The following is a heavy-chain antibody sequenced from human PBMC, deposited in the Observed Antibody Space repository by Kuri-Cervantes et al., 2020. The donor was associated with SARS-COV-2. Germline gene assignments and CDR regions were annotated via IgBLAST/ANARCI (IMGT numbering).Heavy chain of an antibody. Sequence: GESLKISCAASGFSFSSYGAHWVRQAPGKGLEWVAFIRYDGSIAYYGDSVEGRFTISRDNSKNTLYLQMNSLRAEDTAVYYCARELGGPYIFDYWGQGTLVTVSS. D-gene: IGHD1-26*01. CDR2: IRYDGSIA. CDR1: GFSFSSYG. J-gene: IGHJ4*02. CDR3: ARELGGPYIFDY. V-gene: IGHV3-30*02.